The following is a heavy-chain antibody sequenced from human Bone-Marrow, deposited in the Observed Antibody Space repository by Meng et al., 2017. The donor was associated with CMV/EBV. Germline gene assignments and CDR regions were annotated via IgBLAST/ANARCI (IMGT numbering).Heavy chain of an antibody. V-gene: IGHV3-48*04. Sequence: GESLKISCAASGFTFKSYSMNWVRQAPGKGLEWVSYIVSSSSTLYYADSVKGRFTISRDNAKNSLYLQMNSLRAEDTALYYCAKDGADSYWYFDLWGRGTLVTVSS. CDR2: IVSSSSTL. CDR3: AKDGADSYWYFDL. CDR1: GFTFKSYS. D-gene: IGHD3-16*01. J-gene: IGHJ2*01.